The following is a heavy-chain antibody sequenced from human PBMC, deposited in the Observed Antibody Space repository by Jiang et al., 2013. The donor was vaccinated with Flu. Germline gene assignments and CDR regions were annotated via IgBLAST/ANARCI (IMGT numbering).Heavy chain of an antibody. CDR3: VRHSSLSVYYGMGV. V-gene: IGHV3-23*01. J-gene: IGHJ6*02. Sequence: GGPLRLSCAASGFPFRSYAMGWVRQAPGKGLEWVSAISGSGGTTYYAGSVKGRFTISRDNSKNTLHLQMNGLRAGDSAIYYCVRHSSLSVYYGMGVWGQGTTVTVSS. CDR1: GFPFRSYA. CDR2: ISGSGGTT. D-gene: IGHD3-22*01.